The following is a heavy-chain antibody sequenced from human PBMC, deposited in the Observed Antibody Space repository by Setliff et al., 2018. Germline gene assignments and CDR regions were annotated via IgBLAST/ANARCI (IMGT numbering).Heavy chain of an antibody. J-gene: IGHJ4*02. Sequence: GGSLRLSCVASGFTFSNYAMAWVRQAPGKGLEWVSLISWDGTRTNYVDSLKGRVTISRDNSNISLFLQMNSLRVEDTALYYCVKDTGNGGNTGLDYWGQGTLVTVSS. CDR2: ISWDGTRT. V-gene: IGHV3-43D*04. D-gene: IGHD2-15*01. CDR1: GFTFSNYA. CDR3: VKDTGNGGNTGLDY.